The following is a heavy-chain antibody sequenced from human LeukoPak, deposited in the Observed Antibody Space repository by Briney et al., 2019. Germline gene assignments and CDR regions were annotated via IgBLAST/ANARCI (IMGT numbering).Heavy chain of an antibody. CDR3: ARASPLIGYCSSTSCYVHDY. CDR2: IYYSGST. D-gene: IGHD2-2*01. J-gene: IGHJ4*02. Sequence: PSETLSLTCAVYGGSFSGYYWSWIRQPPGKGLEWIGYIYYSGSTYYNPSLKSRVTISVDTSKNQFSLKLSSVTAADTAVYYCARASPLIGYCSSTSCYVHDYWGQGTLVTVSS. V-gene: IGHV4-34*09. CDR1: GGSFSGYY.